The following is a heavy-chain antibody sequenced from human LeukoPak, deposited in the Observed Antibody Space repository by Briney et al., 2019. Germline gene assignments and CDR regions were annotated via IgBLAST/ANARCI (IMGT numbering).Heavy chain of an antibody. V-gene: IGHV4-61*01. CDR2: IYYSGST. CDR1: GYSISSGYY. J-gene: IGHJ4*02. Sequence: SETLSLTCTVSGYSISSGYYWSWIRQPPGKGLEWIGYIYYSGSTNYNPSLKSRVTISVDTSKNQFSLKLSSVTAADTAVYYCARGKTQRDGYKLRGTLLDYWGQGTLVTVSS. CDR3: ARGKTQRDGYKLRGTLLDY. D-gene: IGHD5-24*01.